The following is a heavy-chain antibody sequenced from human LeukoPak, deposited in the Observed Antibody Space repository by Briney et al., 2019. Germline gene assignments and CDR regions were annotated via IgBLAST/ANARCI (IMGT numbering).Heavy chain of an antibody. D-gene: IGHD6-13*01. Sequence: SETLSLTCTVSGGSISSGDYYWSWIRQPPGKGLEWIGYIYYSGSTYYNPSLKSRVTISVDTSKNQFYLKLSSVTAADTAVYYCARVGYSSLRHFEEQPNFDYWGQGTLVTVSS. CDR1: GGSISSGDYY. V-gene: IGHV4-30-4*08. J-gene: IGHJ4*02. CDR2: IYYSGST. CDR3: ARVGYSSLRHFEEQPNFDY.